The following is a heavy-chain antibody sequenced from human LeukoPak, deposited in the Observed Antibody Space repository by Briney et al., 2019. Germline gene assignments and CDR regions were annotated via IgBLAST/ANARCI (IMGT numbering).Heavy chain of an antibody. Sequence: GGSLRLSCAASGFTFSSYGMHWVRQAPGKGLEWVSSISSSSSYIYYADSVKGRFTISRDNAKNSLYLQMNSLRAEDTAVYYCAKDRHAPGRYCSSTSCFPFDSWGQGTLVTVSS. CDR2: ISSSSSYI. CDR1: GFTFSSYG. V-gene: IGHV3-21*04. CDR3: AKDRHAPGRYCSSTSCFPFDS. D-gene: IGHD2-2*01. J-gene: IGHJ5*01.